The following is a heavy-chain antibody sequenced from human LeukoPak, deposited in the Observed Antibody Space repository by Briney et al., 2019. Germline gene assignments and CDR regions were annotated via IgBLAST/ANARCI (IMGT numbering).Heavy chain of an antibody. J-gene: IGHJ4*02. D-gene: IGHD4-17*01. V-gene: IGHV3-23*01. CDR3: AKDPTATVDG. Sequence: ETLSLTCAVYGGSFSGYYWSWIRQAPGKGLEWVSAISGSGGSTYYADSVKGRFTISRDNSKNTLYLQMNSLRAEDTAVYYCAKDPTATVDGWGQGTLVTVSS. CDR2: ISGSGGST. CDR1: GGSFSGYY.